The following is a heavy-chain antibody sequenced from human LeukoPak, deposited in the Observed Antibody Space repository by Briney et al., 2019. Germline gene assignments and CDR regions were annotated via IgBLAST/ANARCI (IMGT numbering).Heavy chain of an antibody. D-gene: IGHD4-23*01. CDR3: AKQNTVVRSYYFDY. V-gene: IGHV1-69*04. J-gene: IGHJ4*02. CDR1: GGTFSSCA. CDR2: IIPILGIA. Sequence: GSSVKVSCKASGGTFSSCAISWVRQAPGQGLEWMGRIIPILGIANYAQKFQGRVTITADKSTSTAYMELSSLRSEDTAVYYCAKQNTVVRSYYFDYWGQGTLVTVSS.